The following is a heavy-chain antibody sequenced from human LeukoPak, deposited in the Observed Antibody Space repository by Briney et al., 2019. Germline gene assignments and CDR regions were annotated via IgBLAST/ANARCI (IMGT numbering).Heavy chain of an antibody. J-gene: IGHJ4*02. CDR3: ARQGYYDFWSGQHDY. CDR1: GYSISSGYY. Sequence: KPSETLSLTCAISGYSISSGYYWGWIRQPPGRGRDWFGSIYYSGSTYYNPSLKSRVTISVDTSKNQFSLKLSSVTAADTAVYYCARQGYYDFWSGQHDYWGQGTLVTVSS. D-gene: IGHD3-3*01. V-gene: IGHV4-38-2*01. CDR2: IYYSGST.